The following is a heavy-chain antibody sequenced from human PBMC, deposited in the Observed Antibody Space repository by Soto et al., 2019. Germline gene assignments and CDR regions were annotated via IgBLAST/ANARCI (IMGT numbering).Heavy chain of an antibody. CDR2: INHSGRV. V-gene: IGHV4-34*01. CDR3: STRAYDTTGYYRFDP. Sequence: SETLSLTCAVYGGSFSGHSWTWIRQSPGKGLEWIGDINHSGRVNYSPSLKSRVTISLDTSKNQFSLTLSAVTAADTAMYYCSTRAYDTTGYYRFDPWGQGTLVPVSS. D-gene: IGHD3-22*01. J-gene: IGHJ5*01. CDR1: GGSFSGHS.